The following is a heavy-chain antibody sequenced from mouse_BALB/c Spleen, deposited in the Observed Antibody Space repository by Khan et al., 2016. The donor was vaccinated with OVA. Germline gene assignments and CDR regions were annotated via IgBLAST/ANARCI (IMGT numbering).Heavy chain of an antibody. Sequence: VQLKQSGPELVKPSASVKISCKASGYSFTGYFMNWVMQSHGKRLEWIGRINPHIGETFYNQKFKDKATLTVDESSSTAYMQLRSLATEDSAVYYCARKNGSDFDYWGQGTTLTVSS. CDR1: GYSFTGYF. CDR2: INPHIGET. V-gene: IGHV1-20*02. J-gene: IGHJ2*01. CDR3: ARKNGSDFDY. D-gene: IGHD1-1*01.